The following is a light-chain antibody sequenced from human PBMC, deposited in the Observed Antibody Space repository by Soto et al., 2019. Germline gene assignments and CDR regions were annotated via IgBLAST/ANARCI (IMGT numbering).Light chain of an antibody. Sequence: DIQMTQSPSSLSASVGDTVTITCRASENIRSYLNWYLHKPGKAPKLLIYAASTLQSGVPSRFSGSGSGTHFTLTISNLQPEDCATYFCQQSYNSPPTFGQGTKVDI. CDR1: ENIRSY. CDR2: AAS. V-gene: IGKV1-39*01. CDR3: QQSYNSPPT. J-gene: IGKJ1*01.